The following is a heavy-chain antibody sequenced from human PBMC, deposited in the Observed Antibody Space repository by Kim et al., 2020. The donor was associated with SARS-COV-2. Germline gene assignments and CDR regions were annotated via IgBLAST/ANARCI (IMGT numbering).Heavy chain of an antibody. D-gene: IGHD6-19*01. Sequence: YEDSVKGRFTISRDNSKNSLYLQMNSLRTEDTALYYCAKGGSGWSSPYDYWGQGTLVTVSS. V-gene: IGHV3-43*01. CDR3: AKGGSGWSSPYDY. J-gene: IGHJ4*02.